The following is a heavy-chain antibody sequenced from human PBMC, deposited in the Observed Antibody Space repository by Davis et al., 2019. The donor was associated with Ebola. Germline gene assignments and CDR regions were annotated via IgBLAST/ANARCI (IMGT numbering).Heavy chain of an antibody. D-gene: IGHD3-10*01. CDR3: ARAGLSGSGWYYYYYYMDV. Sequence: PSETLSLTCTVSGGSISSYYWSWIRQPAGKGLEWIGRIYTSGSTNYNPSLKSRVTISVDTSKNQFSLKLSSVTAADTAVYYCARAGLSGSGWYYYYYYMDVWGKGTTVTVSS. CDR1: GGSISSYY. J-gene: IGHJ6*03. CDR2: IYTSGST. V-gene: IGHV4-4*07.